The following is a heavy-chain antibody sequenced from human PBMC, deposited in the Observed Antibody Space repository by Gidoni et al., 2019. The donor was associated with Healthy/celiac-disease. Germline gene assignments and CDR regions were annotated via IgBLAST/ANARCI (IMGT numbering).Heavy chain of an antibody. D-gene: IGHD2-15*01. CDR1: GYSISSGYY. V-gene: IGHV4-38-2*01. J-gene: IGHJ4*02. CDR3: ARGGHLGY. Sequence: QVQLQESGPGLVKPSETLSLTCAVSGYSISSGYYWGWIRQPPGKGLEWIGSIYHSGSPYYNPSLKSRVTISVDTSKNQFSLKLSSVTAADTAVYYCARGGHLGYWGQGTLVTVSS. CDR2: IYHSGSP.